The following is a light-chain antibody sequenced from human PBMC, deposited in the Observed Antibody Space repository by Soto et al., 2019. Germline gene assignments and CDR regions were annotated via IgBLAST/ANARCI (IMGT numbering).Light chain of an antibody. J-gene: IGKJ4*01. Sequence: EVVMTQSPATLSVSPGERVTLSCRASQSVTSNLAWYQQKPGQAPRILIYGASTRDTGIPARFSGSGSGTEFILTISRLQSEDFEVYYCQQYSKWPLTFGGGTKVDIK. CDR2: GAS. V-gene: IGKV3-15*01. CDR3: QQYSKWPLT. CDR1: QSVTSN.